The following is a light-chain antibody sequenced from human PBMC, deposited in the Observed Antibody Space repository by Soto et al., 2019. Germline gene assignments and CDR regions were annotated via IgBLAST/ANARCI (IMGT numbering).Light chain of an antibody. CDR2: EVH. J-gene: IGLJ3*02. Sequence: QSALTQPASVSGSPGQSITISCTGTSSDVGGYNYVSWYQRHSGKAPKLMIYEVHNRPSVVSNRFSGSKSGNTASLTISGLQAEDEAEYFCSSYTSGTTWVFGGGTQLTVL. CDR1: SSDVGGYNY. CDR3: SSYTSGTTWV. V-gene: IGLV2-14*01.